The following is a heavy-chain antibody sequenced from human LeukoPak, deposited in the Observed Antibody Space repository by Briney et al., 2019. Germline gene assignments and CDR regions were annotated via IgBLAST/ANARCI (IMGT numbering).Heavy chain of an antibody. V-gene: IGHV3-21*01. CDR2: ISSSSSYI. Sequence: WVSSISSSSSYIYYADSVKGRFTISRDNAKNSLYLQMNSLRAEDTAVYYCARPSAVGENYWGQGTLVTVSS. J-gene: IGHJ4*02. D-gene: IGHD3-10*01. CDR3: ARPSAVGENY.